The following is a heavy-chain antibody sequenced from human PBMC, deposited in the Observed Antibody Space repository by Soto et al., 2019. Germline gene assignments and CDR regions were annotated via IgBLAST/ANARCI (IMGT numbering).Heavy chain of an antibody. V-gene: IGHV4-39*07. CDR3: ARGVDTAMVRWFDP. Sequence: PSETLSLTCTVSGGSVSSSSYSWGWIRQPPGKGLEWIGTIYYSENTYYNPSLMSRVTISIDTSKNQFSLKLSSVTAADTAVYYCARGVDTAMVRWFDPWGQGTLVTVSS. CDR1: GGSVSSSSYS. D-gene: IGHD5-18*01. J-gene: IGHJ5*02. CDR2: IYYSENT.